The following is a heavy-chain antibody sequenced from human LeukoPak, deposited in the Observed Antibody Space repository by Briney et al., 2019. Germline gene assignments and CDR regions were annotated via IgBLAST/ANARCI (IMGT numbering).Heavy chain of an antibody. Sequence: PGGSLRLSCAASGFTFSSYSMNWVRQAPGKGLEWVSSISSSSSYIYYADSVKGRFTISRDNSKNTLYLQMNSLRAEDTAVYYCARDGLYGSGTYTYQNYYYGMDVWGQGTTVTVSS. CDR1: GFTFSSYS. J-gene: IGHJ6*02. D-gene: IGHD3-10*01. CDR2: ISSSSSYI. V-gene: IGHV3-21*01. CDR3: ARDGLYGSGTYTYQNYYYGMDV.